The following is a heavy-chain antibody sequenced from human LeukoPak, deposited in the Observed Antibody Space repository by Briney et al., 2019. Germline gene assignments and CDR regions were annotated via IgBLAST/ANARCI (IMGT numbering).Heavy chain of an antibody. D-gene: IGHD3-10*01. CDR1: GFTFTTSW. J-gene: IGHJ4*02. V-gene: IGHV3-74*01. Sequence: SGGSLRLSCAASGFTFTTSWMHWFRQAPGKGLVWVSRIESDGTSTTYADSVKGRFTISRDNSKNTLYLQMKSLGVEDTAVYYCARDRSTFEGAGDYWGQGALVTVSS. CDR3: ARDRSTFEGAGDY. CDR2: IESDGTST.